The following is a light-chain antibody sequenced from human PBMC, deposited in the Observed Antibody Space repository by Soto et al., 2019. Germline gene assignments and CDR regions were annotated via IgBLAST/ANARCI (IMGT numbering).Light chain of an antibody. J-gene: IGKJ4*01. V-gene: IGKV1-27*01. CDR1: QDISDC. CDR2: GAS. CDR3: QNYNSAPLT. Sequence: DIQMTQSPSSLSAPVGDRVTITCRASQDISDCLAWYQQKPGKVPKLLIYGASTLQSGVPSRFSGSGSGTDFTLTISSLQPEDVATYYCQNYNSAPLTFGGGTKVDIK.